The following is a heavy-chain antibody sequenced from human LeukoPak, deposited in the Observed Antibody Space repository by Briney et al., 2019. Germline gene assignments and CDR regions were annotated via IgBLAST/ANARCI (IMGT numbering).Heavy chain of an antibody. Sequence: GGSLGLSCAASGFTFSSYWMSWVRQAPGKGLEWVANIKQDGSEKYYVDSVKGRFTISRDNAKNSLYLQMNSLRAEDTAVYYCARDPRRVYGSGSYFYYYYGMDVWGQGTTVTVSS. D-gene: IGHD3-10*01. CDR2: IKQDGSEK. V-gene: IGHV3-7*01. CDR1: GFTFSSYW. CDR3: ARDPRRVYGSGSYFYYYYGMDV. J-gene: IGHJ6*02.